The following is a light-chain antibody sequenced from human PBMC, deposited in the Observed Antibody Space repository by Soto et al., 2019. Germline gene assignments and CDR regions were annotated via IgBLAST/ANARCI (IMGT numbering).Light chain of an antibody. V-gene: IGLV2-14*01. Sequence: QSALTQPASVSGSPGQWITTSCTGTSSDVGGYNYVSWYQQHPGKAPKLMIYEVSNRPSGVSNRFSGSKSGNTASLTVSGLQAEDEADYYCSSYTTTSTVVFGGGTKLTVL. CDR3: SSYTTTSTVV. CDR2: EVS. CDR1: SSDVGGYNY. J-gene: IGLJ2*01.